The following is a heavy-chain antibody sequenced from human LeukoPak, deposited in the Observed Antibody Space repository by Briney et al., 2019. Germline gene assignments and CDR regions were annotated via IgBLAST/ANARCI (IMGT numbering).Heavy chain of an antibody. Sequence: SETLSLTCAVYGGSFSGYYWSWIRQPPGKGLEWIGEINHSGSTNYNPSLKSRVTISVDTSKNQFSLKLSSVTAADTAVYYCARWDYGLPKTFGSRVRNYWGREPWSPSPQ. CDR2: INHSGST. D-gene: IGHD4-17*01. CDR3: ARWDYGLPKTFGSRVRNY. V-gene: IGHV4-34*01. J-gene: IGHJ4*02. CDR1: GGSFSGYY.